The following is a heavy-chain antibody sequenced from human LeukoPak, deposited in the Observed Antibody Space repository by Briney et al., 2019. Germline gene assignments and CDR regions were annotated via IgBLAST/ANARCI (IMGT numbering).Heavy chain of an antibody. V-gene: IGHV3-20*04. CDR2: INWNGGST. J-gene: IGHJ6*03. Sequence: GGSLRLSCAASGFTFDDYGMSWVRQAPGKGLEWVSGINWNGGSTGYADSVKGRFTISRDNAKNSLYLQMNSLRAEDTALYYCAGARSSSPSYYYYYMDVWGKGTTVTVSS. CDR1: GFTFDDYG. D-gene: IGHD6-13*01. CDR3: AGARSSSPSYYYYYMDV.